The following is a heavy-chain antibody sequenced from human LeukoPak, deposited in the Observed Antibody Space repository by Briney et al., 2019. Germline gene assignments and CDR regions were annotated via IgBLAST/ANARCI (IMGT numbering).Heavy chain of an antibody. V-gene: IGHV3-30*02. CDR1: GFTFSNYG. Sequence: GGSLRLSCAASGFTFSNYGMHWVRQAQGKGLEWVAFIRNDGGLEYYADSVQGRFTISRDNAKNTLYLQMNSLRVEDTAMYYCARDGILVAGTVDWFDPWGQGTLVTVSS. CDR3: ARDGILVAGTVDWFDP. J-gene: IGHJ5*02. D-gene: IGHD6-19*01. CDR2: IRNDGGLE.